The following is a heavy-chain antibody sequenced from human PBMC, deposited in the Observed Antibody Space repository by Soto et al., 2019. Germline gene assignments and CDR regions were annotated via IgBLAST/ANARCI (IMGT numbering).Heavy chain of an antibody. V-gene: IGHV3-23*01. Sequence: EVKLLEAGGGLVQPGGSLRLSCVASGFTFRSYAMAWVRQTPGKGLEWVSAFSGSGDSAHYADSVRGRFTISRDNSKNTLFLKINSLRTEDTGIYYCAKRTSGKKFDYGGQGTLVPVSS. D-gene: IGHD2-15*01. CDR3: AKRTSGKKFDY. CDR1: GFTFRSYA. J-gene: IGHJ4*02. CDR2: FSGSGDSA.